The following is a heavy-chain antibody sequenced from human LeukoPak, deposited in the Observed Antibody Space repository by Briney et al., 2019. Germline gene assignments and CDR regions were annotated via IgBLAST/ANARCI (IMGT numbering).Heavy chain of an antibody. Sequence: GGSLRLSCAASGFTFSSYAMSWVRQAPGMGLEWVSGITRTGTTYYADSVKGRFTISRDNSKNTLYLQMNSLRAEDTAVYYCARGELRYFDWLPVLPAFDIWGQGTMVTVSS. CDR2: ITRTGTT. CDR3: ARGELRYFDWLPVLPAFDI. CDR1: GFTFSSYA. D-gene: IGHD3-9*01. V-gene: IGHV3-23*01. J-gene: IGHJ3*02.